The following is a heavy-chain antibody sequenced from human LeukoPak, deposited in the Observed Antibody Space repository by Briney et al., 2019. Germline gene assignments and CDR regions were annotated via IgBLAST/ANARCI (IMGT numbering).Heavy chain of an antibody. D-gene: IGHD3-9*01. Sequence: PSETLSXXXXXXGXPISSYYWSWIXQPPGKGLEWIGYIYYSGSTNYNPSLKSRVTISVDTSKNQFSLKLSSVTAADTAVYYCARHVRDYDILTGYYTSWFDPWGQGTLVTVSS. V-gene: IGHV4-59*08. CDR3: ARHVRDYDILTGYYTSWFDP. CDR1: GXPISSYY. CDR2: IYYSGST. J-gene: IGHJ5*02.